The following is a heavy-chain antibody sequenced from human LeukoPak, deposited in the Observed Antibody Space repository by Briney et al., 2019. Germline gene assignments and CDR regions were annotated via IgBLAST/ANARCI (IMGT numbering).Heavy chain of an antibody. CDR3: AKDPLRGVRDWLDP. Sequence: EXVSGISDSGGSTHYADSVEGRFTISRDNSKNTLYLQMNSLRAEDTAVYYCAKDPLRGVRDWLDPWGQGTLVTVSS. J-gene: IGHJ5*02. CDR2: ISDSGGST. D-gene: IGHD3-10*01. V-gene: IGHV3-23*01.